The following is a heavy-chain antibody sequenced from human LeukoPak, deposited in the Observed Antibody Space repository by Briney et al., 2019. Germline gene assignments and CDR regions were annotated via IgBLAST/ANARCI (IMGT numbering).Heavy chain of an antibody. Sequence: SETLSLTCTVSGGSISSYYWSWIRQPPGKGLEWIGYIYYSGSTNYNPSLKSRVTISVDTSKNQFSLKLSSVTAADTAVYYCARLDTSYYYYGMDVWGQGTTVTVSS. J-gene: IGHJ6*02. D-gene: IGHD2/OR15-2a*01. V-gene: IGHV4-59*08. CDR2: IYYSGST. CDR1: GGSISSYY. CDR3: ARLDTSYYYYGMDV.